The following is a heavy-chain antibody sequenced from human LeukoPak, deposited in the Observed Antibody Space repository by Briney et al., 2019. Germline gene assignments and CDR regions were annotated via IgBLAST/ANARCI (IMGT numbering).Heavy chain of an antibody. Sequence: PGGSLRLSCAASGFTFDDYAMHWVRQAPGKGLEWVSGISWNSGSIGYADSVKGRFTISRDNAKNTLYLQMNSLRAEDTAVYYCAKLATGYDSSGPDDAFDIWGQGTMVTVSS. CDR1: GFTFDDYA. CDR3: AKLATGYDSSGPDDAFDI. V-gene: IGHV3-9*01. CDR2: ISWNSGSI. D-gene: IGHD3-22*01. J-gene: IGHJ3*02.